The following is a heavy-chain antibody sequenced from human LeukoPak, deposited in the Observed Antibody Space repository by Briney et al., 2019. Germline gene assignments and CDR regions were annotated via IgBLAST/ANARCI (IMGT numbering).Heavy chain of an antibody. J-gene: IGHJ4*02. V-gene: IGHV3-48*04. CDR1: GFTFSSYA. CDR3: ASGEWEPFDY. D-gene: IGHD1-26*01. CDR2: ISSSSSTI. Sequence: GGSLRLSCAASGFTFSSYAMSWVRQAPGKGLEWVSYISSSSSTIYYADSVKGRFTISRDNAKNSLYLQMNSLRAEDTAVYYCASGEWEPFDYWGQGTLVTVSS.